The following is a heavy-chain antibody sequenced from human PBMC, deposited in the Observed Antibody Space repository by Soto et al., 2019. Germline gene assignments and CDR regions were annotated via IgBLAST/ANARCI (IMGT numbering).Heavy chain of an antibody. J-gene: IGHJ5*02. V-gene: IGHV4-39*01. CDR2: IYYSGST. D-gene: IGHD3-3*02. CDR1: GCSISSGGYY. CDR3: ASPKIAFYNWFDP. Sequence: SETLSLTCTVSGCSISSGGYYWGWIRQPPGKGLEWIGSIYYSGSTYYNPSLKSRVTISVDTSKNQFSLKLSSVTAADTAVYYCASPKIAFYNWFDPWGQGTLVTVS.